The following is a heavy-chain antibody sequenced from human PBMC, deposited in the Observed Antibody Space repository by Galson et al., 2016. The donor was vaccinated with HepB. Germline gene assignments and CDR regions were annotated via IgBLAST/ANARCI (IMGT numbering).Heavy chain of an antibody. Sequence: SLRLSCAASGFAFSSHWMHWVRQAPGKGLMWVARINSDGTISNYADSVKGRFTISRDNAKNTLYLEMNSLRAEDTAVYNCVRDHSVVPATAYNWFDPWGQGTLVTGSS. J-gene: IGHJ5*02. CDR3: VRDHSVVPATAYNWFDP. CDR2: INSDGTIS. D-gene: IGHD2-21*02. CDR1: GFAFSSHW. V-gene: IGHV3-74*01.